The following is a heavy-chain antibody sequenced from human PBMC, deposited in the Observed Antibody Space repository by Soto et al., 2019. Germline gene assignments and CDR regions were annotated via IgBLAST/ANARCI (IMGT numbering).Heavy chain of an antibody. J-gene: IGHJ6*02. D-gene: IGHD5-18*01. CDR1: GGTFSSYA. CDR2: IIPIFGTA. V-gene: IGHV1-69*13. Sequence: GASVKVSCEASGGTFSSYAISWVRQAPGQGLEWMGGIIPIFGTANYAQKFQGRVTITADESTSTAYMELSSLRSEDTAVYYCARDLNVDTAMDLYYYYGMDVWGQGTTVTVSS. CDR3: ARDLNVDTAMDLYYYYGMDV.